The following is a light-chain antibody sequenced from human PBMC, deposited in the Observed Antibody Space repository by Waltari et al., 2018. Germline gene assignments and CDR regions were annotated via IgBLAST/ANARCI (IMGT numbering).Light chain of an antibody. CDR1: STAIGSYNY. CDR2: EVF. CDR3: GSYGGSNNYV. V-gene: IGLV2-8*01. Sequence: SALTQPPSASGSPGQSVTISCTGTSTAIGSYNYVSWYQQYPGKAPKLVIYEVFQRPAGVPDRFSGSKSGNTASLTVSGLQIEDEADYYCGSYGGSNNYVFGTGTTVTVL. J-gene: IGLJ1*01.